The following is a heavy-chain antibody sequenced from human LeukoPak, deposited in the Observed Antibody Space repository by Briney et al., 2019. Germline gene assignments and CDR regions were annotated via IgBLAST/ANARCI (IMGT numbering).Heavy chain of an antibody. Sequence: GGSLRLSCAASEFTVSTNYMNWVRQAPGKGLEWVSAIYSGGTTYYADSVKGRFTISRDNSRNTLYLQMNSLRAEDTAVYYCAKDFYDSRGYTDDYWGQGTLVTVSS. CDR3: AKDFYDSRGYTDDY. V-gene: IGHV3-66*01. CDR1: EFTVSTNY. J-gene: IGHJ4*02. D-gene: IGHD3-22*01. CDR2: IYSGGTT.